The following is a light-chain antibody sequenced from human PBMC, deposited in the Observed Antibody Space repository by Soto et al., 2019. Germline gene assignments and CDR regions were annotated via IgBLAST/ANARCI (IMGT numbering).Light chain of an antibody. CDR1: QGISNY. V-gene: IGKV1-27*01. CDR2: AAS. Sequence: DILMTQSPSSLSASVGDRVTITCRASQGISNYLAWYQQKPGQVPKLLIYAASTLQSGVPSRFSGSGSGAEFTITISSLQHDDDATDYCQKYNSTSYTFGPGTKVDIK. CDR3: QKYNSTSYT. J-gene: IGKJ3*01.